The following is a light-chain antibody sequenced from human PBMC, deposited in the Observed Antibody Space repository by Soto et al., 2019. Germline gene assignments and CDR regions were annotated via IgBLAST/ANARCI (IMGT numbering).Light chain of an antibody. V-gene: IGLV2-8*01. CDR1: SSDVGGYNY. Sequence: QSALTQPPSASGSPGQSVTISCTGTSSDVGGYNYVSWYQQHPGKAPKLMIYEVSKRPSGVPDRFSGSKSGNTASLTVSGLQAGDEADYYCSSYAGSNNWVFGGGTRSPS. J-gene: IGLJ2*01. CDR3: SSYAGSNNWV. CDR2: EVS.